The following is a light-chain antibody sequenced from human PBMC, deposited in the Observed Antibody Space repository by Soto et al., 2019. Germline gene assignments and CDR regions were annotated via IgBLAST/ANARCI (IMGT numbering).Light chain of an antibody. CDR2: KDD. V-gene: IGLV3-21*02. CDR3: QVWDSSSAHYV. Sequence: SYELTQSPSVSVAPGQTARITCGGNNIGSKSVHWYQQKPGQAPVLVVYKDDDRPSGIPERFSGSNSGNTATLTISRVEAGDEADYYCQVWDSSSAHYVFGTGTKVTVL. J-gene: IGLJ1*01. CDR1: NIGSKS.